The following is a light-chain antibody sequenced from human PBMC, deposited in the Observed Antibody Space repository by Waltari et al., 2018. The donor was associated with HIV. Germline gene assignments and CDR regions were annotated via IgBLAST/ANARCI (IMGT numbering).Light chain of an antibody. Sequence: QSVLTQPPSVSGAPGQRVTISCTGSSSNIGAGYDVHWYQQLPGTAPKLLIYGNSNRPSGVPDRFSGSKSGTSASLAITGLQAEDEADYYCQSYDSSLSALWVFGTGTKVTVL. J-gene: IGLJ1*01. CDR3: QSYDSSLSALWV. CDR1: SSNIGAGYD. CDR2: GNS. V-gene: IGLV1-40*01.